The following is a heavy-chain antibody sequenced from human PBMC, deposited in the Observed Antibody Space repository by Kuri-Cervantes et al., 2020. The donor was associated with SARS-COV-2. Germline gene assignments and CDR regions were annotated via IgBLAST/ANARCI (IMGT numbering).Heavy chain of an antibody. CDR3: ARQDTYYYDSSGPFDY. CDR1: GGSISSSSYY. Sequence: SETLSLTCTVSGGSISSSSYYWGWIRQPPGKGLEWIGSVYYSGSTYYNPSLKSRVTISVDTYKNQFSLKLSSVTAADTAVYYCARQDTYYYDSSGPFDYWGQGTLVTVSS. D-gene: IGHD3-22*01. V-gene: IGHV4-39*01. J-gene: IGHJ4*02. CDR2: VYYSGST.